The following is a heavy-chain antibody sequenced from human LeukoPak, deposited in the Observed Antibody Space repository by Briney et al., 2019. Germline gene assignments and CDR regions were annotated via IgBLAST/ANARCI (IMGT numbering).Heavy chain of an antibody. Sequence: GGSLRLSCAASGFTVSSNYVSWVRQAPGEGLEWVSVIYSGGSTYYADSAKGRFTISRDNSKNTLYLQMNSLRAEDTAVYYCARDRIAVADYYYYYGMDVWGQGTTVTVSS. CDR1: GFTVSSNY. V-gene: IGHV3-53*01. CDR3: ARDRIAVADYYYYYGMDV. CDR2: IYSGGST. D-gene: IGHD6-19*01. J-gene: IGHJ6*02.